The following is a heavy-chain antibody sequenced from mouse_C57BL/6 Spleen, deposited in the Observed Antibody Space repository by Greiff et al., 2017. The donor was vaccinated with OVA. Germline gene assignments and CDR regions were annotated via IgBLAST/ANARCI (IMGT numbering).Heavy chain of an antibody. CDR1: GFSLTSYG. D-gene: IGHD1-1*01. Sequence: QVQLKQSGPGLVQPSQSLSITCTVSGFSLTSYGVHWVRQSPGKGLEWLGVIWSGGSTGYNAAFISRLSISKDNSKSQVFFKMNSLQADDTAIYYCARKGYGSSDYFDYWGQGTTLTVSS. CDR2: IWSGGST. J-gene: IGHJ2*01. V-gene: IGHV2-2*01. CDR3: ARKGYGSSDYFDY.